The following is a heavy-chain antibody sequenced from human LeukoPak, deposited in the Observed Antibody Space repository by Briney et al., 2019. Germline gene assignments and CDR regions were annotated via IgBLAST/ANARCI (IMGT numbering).Heavy chain of an antibody. V-gene: IGHV3-7*01. CDR3: ARVPSEAAEVDY. D-gene: IGHD6-13*01. J-gene: IGHJ4*02. CDR2: IKQDGSEK. CDR1: GFTLSNYW. Sequence: GGSLRLSCAASGFTLSNYWMTWVRQAPGKGLEWVANIKQDGSEKYYVDSVKGRFTISRDNAKNSLYLQMNSLRAEDTAVYYCARVPSEAAEVDYWGQGTLVTVSS.